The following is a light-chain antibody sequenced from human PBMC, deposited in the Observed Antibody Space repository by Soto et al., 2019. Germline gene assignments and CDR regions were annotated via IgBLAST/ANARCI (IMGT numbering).Light chain of an antibody. CDR1: QSVSSN. V-gene: IGKV3-15*01. CDR2: GAS. CDR3: QQYNNGPPPLT. Sequence: EIVMTQSPATLSVSPGERATLSCRASQSVSSNLAWYQQKPGQAPRLLIYGASTRATGIPARFSGSGSGTEFTLTISSLQSEDFAVYYWQQYNNGPPPLTFGGGTKVEIK. J-gene: IGKJ4*01.